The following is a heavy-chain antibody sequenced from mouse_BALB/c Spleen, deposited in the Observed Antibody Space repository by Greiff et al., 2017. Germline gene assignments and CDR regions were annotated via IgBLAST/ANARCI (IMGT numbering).Heavy chain of an antibody. CDR3: VTGTGAMDY. CDR2: ISTYYGNT. D-gene: IGHD3-3*01. J-gene: IGHJ4*01. CDR1: GYTFTDYA. V-gene: IGHV1-67*01. Sequence: VQLQQSGPELVRPGVSVKISCKGSGYTFTDYAMHWVKQSHAKSLEWIGVISTYYGNTNYNQKFKGKATMTVDKSSSTAYMELARLTSEDSAIYYCVTGTGAMDYWGQGTSVTVSS.